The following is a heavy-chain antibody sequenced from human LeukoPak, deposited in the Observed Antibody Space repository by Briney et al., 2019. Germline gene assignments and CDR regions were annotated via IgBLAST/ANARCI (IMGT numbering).Heavy chain of an antibody. D-gene: IGHD6-25*01. Sequence: GGSLRLSCAASGFAFNNYVMTWVRQAPGKGLDWFSSISGSGDSTYYADSVKGRFTISRDSSKSTMYLQMTSLTAEDTAVYYCAKGSGTSRPYYLDYWGRGTLVTVSS. CDR3: AKGSGTSRPYYLDY. V-gene: IGHV3-23*01. J-gene: IGHJ4*02. CDR1: GFAFNNYV. CDR2: ISGSGDST.